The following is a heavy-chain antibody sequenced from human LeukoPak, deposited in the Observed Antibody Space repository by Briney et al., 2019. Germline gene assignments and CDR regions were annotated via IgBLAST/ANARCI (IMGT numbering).Heavy chain of an antibody. V-gene: IGHV1-24*01. CDR1: GYTSYY. D-gene: IGHD2-21*01. J-gene: IGHJ4*02. Sequence: ASVKVSFKASGYTSYYMHRVRQAPGKGLEWMGGFDPEDGETVYAQKFQGRVTMTEDTSSDTAYMELSSLRSEDTAVYYCATKSDSGGDWACALYWGQGTLITVSS. CDR3: ATKSDSGGDWACALY. CDR2: FDPEDGET.